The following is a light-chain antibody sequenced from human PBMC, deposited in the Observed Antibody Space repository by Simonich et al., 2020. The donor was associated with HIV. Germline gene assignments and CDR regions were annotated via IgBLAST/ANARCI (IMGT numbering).Light chain of an antibody. CDR3: VLYMGSGTVL. CDR2: STN. Sequence: QTVVTQEPSFSVSPGGTVTLTFGLSSGSVSTSYYPSWYQQTPGQAPRTLIYSTNTRSSGVPDRFSGSILGNKATLTITGAQADDESDYYCVLYMGSGTVLFGGGTKLTVL. CDR1: SGSVSTSYY. V-gene: IGLV8-61*01. J-gene: IGLJ2*01.